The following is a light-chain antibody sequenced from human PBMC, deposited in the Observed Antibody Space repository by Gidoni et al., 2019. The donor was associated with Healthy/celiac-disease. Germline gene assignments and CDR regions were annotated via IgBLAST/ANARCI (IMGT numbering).Light chain of an antibody. CDR3: QQRSNWPLFT. CDR2: DAS. Sequence: PGERATLSCRASQSVSSYLAWYQQKPGQAPRLLIYDASNRATGIPARFSGSGSGTDFTLTISSLEPEDFAVYYCQQRSNWPLFTFGPXTKVDIK. J-gene: IGKJ3*01. V-gene: IGKV3-11*01. CDR1: QSVSSY.